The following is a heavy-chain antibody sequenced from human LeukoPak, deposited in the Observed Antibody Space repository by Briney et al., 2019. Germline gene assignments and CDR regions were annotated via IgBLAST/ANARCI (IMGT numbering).Heavy chain of an antibody. CDR3: AKVRWGSDNALDS. V-gene: IGHV3-23*01. J-gene: IGHJ4*02. CDR2: ISGSGGGT. Sequence: GGSLRLSCAASGFTFDFSSSWMSWVRQAPGKGLEWVSAISGSGGGTYYADSVRGRFTISRDNSKNTLYLQMNSLRAEDTAVYYCAKVRWGSDNALDSWGQGTLVTGSS. CDR1: GFTFDFSSSW. D-gene: IGHD3-16*01.